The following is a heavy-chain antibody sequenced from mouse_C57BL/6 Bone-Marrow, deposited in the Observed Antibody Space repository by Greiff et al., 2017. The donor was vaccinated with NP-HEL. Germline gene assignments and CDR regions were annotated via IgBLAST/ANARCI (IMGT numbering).Heavy chain of an antibody. CDR2: IYPGDGDT. V-gene: IGHV1-80*01. CDR3: ARETGGISYYFDY. D-gene: IGHD1-1*02. CDR1: GYAFRSYW. J-gene: IGHJ2*01. Sequence: QVQLQQSGAELVKPGASVKISCKASGYAFRSYWMNWVKQRPGKGLEWIGQIYPGDGDTNYNGKFKGKATLTADKSSSTAYMQLSSLTSEDSAVYFCARETGGISYYFDYWGQGTTLTVSS.